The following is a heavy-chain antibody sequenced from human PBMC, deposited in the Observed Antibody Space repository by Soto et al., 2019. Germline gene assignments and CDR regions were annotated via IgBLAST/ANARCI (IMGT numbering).Heavy chain of an antibody. CDR1: GGSISSGDYY. CDR3: ASTAARRIYYYYYYMDV. D-gene: IGHD6-6*01. J-gene: IGHJ6*03. Sequence: SETLSLTCTVSGGSISSGDYYWSWIRQPPGKGLEWIGDIYYSGSTNYNPSLKSRVTISVDTSKNQFSLKLSSVTAADTAVYYCASTAARRIYYYYYYMDVWGKGTTVTVSS. CDR2: IYYSGST. V-gene: IGHV4-39*07.